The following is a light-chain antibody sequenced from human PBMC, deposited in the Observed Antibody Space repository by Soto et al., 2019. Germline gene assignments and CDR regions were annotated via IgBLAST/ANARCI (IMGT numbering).Light chain of an antibody. CDR1: QSVSRY. J-gene: IGKJ4*01. V-gene: IGKV3-11*01. Sequence: EIMLNQSPDTLSLSTGERVTLSCLASQSVSRYLAWYQQKPGQAPRLLIFDASNRATGIPARFSGSGSGTDFTLTISSLEPEDFAVYYCQQRSDWPLTFGGGTKVDIK. CDR3: QQRSDWPLT. CDR2: DAS.